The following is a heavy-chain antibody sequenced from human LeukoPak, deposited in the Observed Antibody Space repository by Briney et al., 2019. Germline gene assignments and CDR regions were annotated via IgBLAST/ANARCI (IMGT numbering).Heavy chain of an antibody. CDR1: GFTFGSYG. CDR3: ARGLRTKGILTALDY. J-gene: IGHJ4*02. Sequence: GGSLRLSCAASGFTFGSYGMHWVRQAPGKGLEWVAVISYDGSNKYYADSVKGRFTISRDNSKNTLYLQMNSLRAEDTAVYYCARGLRTKGILTALDYWGQGTLVTVSS. V-gene: IGHV3-30*19. CDR2: ISYDGSNK. D-gene: IGHD1-14*01.